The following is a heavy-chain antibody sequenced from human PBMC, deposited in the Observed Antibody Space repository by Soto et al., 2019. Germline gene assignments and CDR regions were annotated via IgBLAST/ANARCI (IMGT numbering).Heavy chain of an antibody. CDR3: AKGPGYCSSTSCPPDY. J-gene: IGHJ4*02. D-gene: IGHD2-2*01. CDR1: GFTFSSYA. CDR2: ISGSGGST. Sequence: EVHLLESGGGLVQPGGSLRLSCAASGFTFSSYAMTWVRQAPGKGLEWVSAISGSGGSTYYADSVKGRFTISRDNSKHTLYLQMNSLRAEDTAVYYCAKGPGYCSSTSCPPDYWGQGTLVTVSS. V-gene: IGHV3-23*01.